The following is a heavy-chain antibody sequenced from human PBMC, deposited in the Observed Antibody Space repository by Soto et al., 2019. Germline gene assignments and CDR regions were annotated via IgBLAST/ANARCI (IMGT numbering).Heavy chain of an antibody. CDR1: GFTFSSYA. V-gene: IGHV3-23*04. Sequence: EVQLVESGGGLVQPGGSLRLSCAASGFTFSSYAMSWVRQAPGKGLEWVSAISGSGGSTYYADSVKGRFTISRDNSKNTLYLQMNSLRAEDTAVYYCAKELAFGGVIANHPGYAFDIWGQGTMVTVSS. J-gene: IGHJ3*02. CDR3: AKELAFGGVIANHPGYAFDI. D-gene: IGHD3-16*02. CDR2: ISGSGGST.